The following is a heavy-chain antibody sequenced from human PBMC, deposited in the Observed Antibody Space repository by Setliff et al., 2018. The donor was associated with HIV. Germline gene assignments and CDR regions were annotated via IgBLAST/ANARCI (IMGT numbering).Heavy chain of an antibody. CDR2: ISDSGGAS. J-gene: IGHJ6*01. CDR3: AQGRTTTWYDMDV. CDR1: GFSFSNFA. D-gene: IGHD2-2*01. V-gene: IGHV3-23*01. Sequence: GGSLRLSCAASGFSFSNFAMDWVRQAPGKGLEWVSGISDSGGASHYADSVKGRFTISRDNSKNTLHLQMDSLRVEDTAVYYCAQGRTTTWYDMDVWGQGTTVTVSS.